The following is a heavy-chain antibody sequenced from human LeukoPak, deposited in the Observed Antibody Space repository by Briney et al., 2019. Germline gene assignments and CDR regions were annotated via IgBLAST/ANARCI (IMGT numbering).Heavy chain of an antibody. D-gene: IGHD1-1*01. V-gene: IGHV3-7*04. CDR2: IHPEGNEK. CDR1: GFTFSNFW. J-gene: IGHJ4*02. CDR3: ARGDDFSGDY. Sequence: PGGSLRLSCAASGFTFSNFWMSWVRQAPGRGLEWVANIHPEGNEKYHVESVEGRFTISRDNIKNSLFLQMRGLRVEDTAVYYCARGDDFSGDYWGQGTLVTVSS.